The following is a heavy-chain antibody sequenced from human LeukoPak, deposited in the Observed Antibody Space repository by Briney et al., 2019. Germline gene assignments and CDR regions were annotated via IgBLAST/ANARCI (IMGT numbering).Heavy chain of an antibody. CDR1: GFTFSSYG. Sequence: GGSLRLSCAASGFTFSSYGMHWVRQAPGKGLEWVAAIAFDDTDRYYIDSVKGRFTISRDDSKNTLYLHMTSLRAEDTAVYYCTNSDDYGDYWGQETLVTVSS. V-gene: IGHV3-30*19. J-gene: IGHJ4*02. CDR2: IAFDDTDR. CDR3: TNSDDYGDY.